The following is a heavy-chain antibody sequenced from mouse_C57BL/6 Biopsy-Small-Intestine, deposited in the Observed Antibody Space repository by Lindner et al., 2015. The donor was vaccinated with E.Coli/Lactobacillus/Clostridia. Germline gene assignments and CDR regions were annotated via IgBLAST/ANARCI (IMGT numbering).Heavy chain of an antibody. Sequence: VQLQESGPELVKPGASVKISCKASGYLFTDHNMNWVKQTNGKSLEWIGVINPKYGSTNYNQKFMGKATLTVDQSSGTAYMQLKSLTSEDSAVYYCAREGPWPFAYWGQGTLVTVSA. CDR2: INPKYGST. V-gene: IGHV1-39*01. J-gene: IGHJ3*01. CDR3: AREGPWPFAY. CDR1: GYLFTDHN.